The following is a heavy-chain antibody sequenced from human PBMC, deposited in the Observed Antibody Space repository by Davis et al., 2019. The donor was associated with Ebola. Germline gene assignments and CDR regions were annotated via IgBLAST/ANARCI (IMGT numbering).Heavy chain of an antibody. D-gene: IGHD6-13*01. CDR2: INPSGGST. V-gene: IGHV1-46*01. CDR1: GYTFTSYY. J-gene: IGHJ5*02. Sequence: AASVKVSCKASGYTFTSYYMHWVRQAPGQGLEWMGIINPSGGSTSYAQKFQGRVTMTRDTSTSTVYMELSSLRSEDTAVYYCARDRIAAAGRGWFDPWGQGTLVTVSS. CDR3: ARDRIAAAGRGWFDP.